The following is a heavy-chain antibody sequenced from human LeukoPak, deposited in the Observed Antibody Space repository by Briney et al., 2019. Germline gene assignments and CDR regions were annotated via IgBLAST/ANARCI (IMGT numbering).Heavy chain of an antibody. J-gene: IGHJ4*02. CDR1: GFTFSNYA. Sequence: GGSLRLSCAASGFTFSNYAMSWVRQAPGKGLEWVSAILGSGGSTYYADFVKGRFTVSRDNSKSTLYLQMNSLRAEDTALYYCAKWGDYDVLTGYYVPDYWGQGTLVTVSS. CDR2: ILGSGGST. D-gene: IGHD3-9*01. V-gene: IGHV3-23*01. CDR3: AKWGDYDVLTGYYVPDY.